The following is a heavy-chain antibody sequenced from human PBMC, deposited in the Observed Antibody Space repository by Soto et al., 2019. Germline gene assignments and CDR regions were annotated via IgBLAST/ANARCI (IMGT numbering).Heavy chain of an antibody. V-gene: IGHV4-39*01. Sequence: PSETLSLTCTVSGGSVSSSSYYWGWVRQPPGKGLEWIGSVYYSGSTYYNPSLESRVTISVDKSKSQFSLKLMSVTAADSAVYFCARLEGLATISYYFDFWGQGALVTVSS. J-gene: IGHJ4*02. CDR1: GGSVSSSSYY. D-gene: IGHD3-9*01. CDR3: ARLEGLATISYYFDF. CDR2: VYYSGST.